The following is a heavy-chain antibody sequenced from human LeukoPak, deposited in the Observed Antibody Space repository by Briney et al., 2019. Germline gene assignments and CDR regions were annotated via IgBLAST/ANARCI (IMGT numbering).Heavy chain of an antibody. CDR1: GFTFRRHT. D-gene: IGHD3-22*01. Sequence: KPGGPLRLSCAASGFTFRRHTMNWVRQAPGKGLEWVSSIPPRSSYIYTPDSVKGRFTISRDNAKNSLYLQMNSLRAEDTAVYYCTRDRDDDSSGSIDDAFDIWGQGTMVTVSS. V-gene: IGHV3-21*01. CDR2: IPPRSSYI. CDR3: TRDRDDDSSGSIDDAFDI. J-gene: IGHJ3*02.